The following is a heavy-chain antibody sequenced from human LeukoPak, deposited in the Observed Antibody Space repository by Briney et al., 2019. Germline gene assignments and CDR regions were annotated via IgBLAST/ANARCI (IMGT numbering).Heavy chain of an antibody. CDR2: ISYHGSNK. V-gene: IGHV3-30*01. CDR1: GFTFSYYA. CDR3: ARDTERYSNYYYYYMDV. D-gene: IGHD1-26*01. Sequence: PGGSLRLSCAASGFTFSYYAMHWVRQAPGKGLEWVAVISYHGSNKYHADSVKGRFTISRDNSKNTLYLQMDSLRAEDTAVYYCARDTERYSNYYYYYMDVWGKGSTVTVSS. J-gene: IGHJ6*03.